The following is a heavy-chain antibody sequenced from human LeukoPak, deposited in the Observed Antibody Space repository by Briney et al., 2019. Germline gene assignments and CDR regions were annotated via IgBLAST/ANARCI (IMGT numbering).Heavy chain of an antibody. CDR1: GFTVSSYA. J-gene: IGHJ4*02. CDR2: ISYDGSNK. Sequence: GGSLRLSCAASGFTVSSYALHWVRQAPGKGLEWVAVISYDGSNKYYADSVKGRFTISRDNSKNTLYLQMNSLRAEDTAVYYCAKDRIPIVVVPAAPDYWGQGTLVTVSS. D-gene: IGHD2-2*01. V-gene: IGHV3-30-3*01. CDR3: AKDRIPIVVVPAAPDY.